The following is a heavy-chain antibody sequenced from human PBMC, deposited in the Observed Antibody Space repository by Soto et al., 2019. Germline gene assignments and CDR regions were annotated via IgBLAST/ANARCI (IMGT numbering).Heavy chain of an antibody. CDR2: IYYSGST. D-gene: IGHD5-18*01. CDR3: ARGRGYSYGYSYFDL. V-gene: IGHV4-31*03. Sequence: SETLSLTCTVSGGSIGSGGDYWSWIRQHPGKGLEWIGYIYYSGSTYYNPSLKSRVTISVDTSRNQFSLNLSSVTAADTAVYYCARGRGYSYGYSYFDLWGQGILVTVSS. CDR1: GGSIGSGGDY. J-gene: IGHJ4*02.